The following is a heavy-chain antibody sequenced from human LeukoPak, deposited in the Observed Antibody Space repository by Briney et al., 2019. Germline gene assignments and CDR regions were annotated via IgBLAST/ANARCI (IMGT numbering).Heavy chain of an antibody. J-gene: IGHJ5*02. CDR2: IYYSGST. D-gene: IGHD6-13*01. CDR3: ARDSEAYSSSWFHWFDP. V-gene: IGHV4-39*02. Sequence: SETLSLTCTASGGSISSSSYYWGWIRQPPGKGLEWIGSIYYSGSTYYNPSLKSRVTISVDTSKNQFSLKLSSVTAADTAVYYCARDSEAYSSSWFHWFDPWGQGTLVTVSS. CDR1: GGSISSSSYY.